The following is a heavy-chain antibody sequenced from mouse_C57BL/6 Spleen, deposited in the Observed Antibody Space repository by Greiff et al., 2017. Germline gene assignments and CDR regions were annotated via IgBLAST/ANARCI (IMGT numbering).Heavy chain of an antibody. D-gene: IGHD1-1*01. CDR1: GYSITSGYY. Sequence: EVKLMESGPGLVKPSQSLSLTCSVTGYSITSGYYWNWIRQFPGNKLEWMGYISYDGSNNYNPSLKNRISITRDTSKNQFFLKLNSVTTEDTATYYGARNYGSSYFDYWGQGTTLTVSS. V-gene: IGHV3-6*01. CDR3: ARNYGSSYFDY. CDR2: ISYDGSN. J-gene: IGHJ2*01.